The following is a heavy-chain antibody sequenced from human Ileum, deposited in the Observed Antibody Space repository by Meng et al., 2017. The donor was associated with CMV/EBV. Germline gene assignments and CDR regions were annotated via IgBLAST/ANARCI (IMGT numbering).Heavy chain of an antibody. D-gene: IGHD3-9*01. Sequence: GSLRLSCTVSGSSVSISRFFWGWIRQSPGKGLEWIGNIFYSGSTYYNPSLKSRVTMSVDTSKDQFSLRLSSVTATDTAVYYCARQNSYYDSLTGYYRPAGLDYWGQGTLVTVSS. J-gene: IGHJ4*02. CDR1: GSSVSISRFF. CDR3: ARQNSYYDSLTGYYRPAGLDY. V-gene: IGHV4-39*01. CDR2: IFYSGST.